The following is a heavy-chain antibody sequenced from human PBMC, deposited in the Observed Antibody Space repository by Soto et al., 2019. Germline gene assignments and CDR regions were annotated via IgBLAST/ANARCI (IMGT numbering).Heavy chain of an antibody. CDR3: SRDVVVGAKALNY. Sequence: GGSLRLSCAASGFTFSNYWMTWFRQAPGKGLEWVANIKEDGSEKHYVDSVKGRFTISRDNAKNSLYLQMNSLRVEDTAVYFCSRDVVVGAKALNYWGQGALVPVSS. D-gene: IGHD2-15*01. CDR1: GFTFSNYW. V-gene: IGHV3-7*01. CDR2: IKEDGSEK. J-gene: IGHJ4*02.